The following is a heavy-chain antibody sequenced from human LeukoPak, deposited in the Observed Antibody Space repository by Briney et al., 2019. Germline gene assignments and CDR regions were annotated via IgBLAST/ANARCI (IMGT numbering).Heavy chain of an antibody. CDR3: ARVSSGWYNWFDP. CDR2: IKKDGSEK. D-gene: IGHD6-19*01. V-gene: IGHV3-7*01. CDR1: GFTFSSHW. Sequence: GGSLRLSCAASGFTFSSHWMSWVRQAPGKGLEWVANIKKDGSEKYYVDSVKGRFTISRDNAKNTLYLQMNSLRAEDTAVYYCARVSSGWYNWFDPWGQGTLVTVSS. J-gene: IGHJ5*02.